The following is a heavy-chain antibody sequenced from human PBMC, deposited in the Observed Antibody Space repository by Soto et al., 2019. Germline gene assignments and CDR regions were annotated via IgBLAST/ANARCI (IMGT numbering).Heavy chain of an antibody. CDR3: AKVSGWYRGAFDI. J-gene: IGHJ3*02. D-gene: IGHD6-19*01. V-gene: IGHV3-9*01. CDR1: GFTFDDYA. CDR2: ISWNSGSI. Sequence: AGGSLRLSCAASGFTFDDYAMHWVRQAPGKGLEWVSGISWNSGSIGYADSVKGRFTISRDNAKNSLYLQMNSLRAEDTALYYCAKVSGWYRGAFDIWGQGTMVTVSS.